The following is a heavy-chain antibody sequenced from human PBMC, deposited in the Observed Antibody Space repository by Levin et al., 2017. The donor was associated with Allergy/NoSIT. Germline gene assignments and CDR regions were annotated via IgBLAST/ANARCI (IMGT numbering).Heavy chain of an antibody. Sequence: PSETLSLTCTVSGGSISSYYWSWIRQSPGKRPEWIGYIHYTGYTNYSPSLKSRVTISLDTSKNQFSLKLTSVTAADPAVYSCARSAHVTGIPAAIFAFDPWGQGILVTVSS. CDR3: ARSAHVTGIPAAIFAFDP. V-gene: IGHV4-59*08. CDR1: GGSISSYY. D-gene: IGHD2-2*01. J-gene: IGHJ5*02. CDR2: IHYTGYT.